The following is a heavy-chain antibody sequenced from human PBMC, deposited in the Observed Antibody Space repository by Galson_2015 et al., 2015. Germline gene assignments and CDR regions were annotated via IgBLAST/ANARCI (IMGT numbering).Heavy chain of an antibody. CDR2: ISGRSTFI. D-gene: IGHD7-27*01. CDR1: GFTFIDYY. J-gene: IGHJ4*02. CDR3: TRHLGIGSGSPEF. V-gene: IGHV3-11*06. Sequence: LRLSCAASGFTFIDYYMSWIRQAPGKGLQWVSSISGRSTFIFYSDSVKGRFTISRDNAKNSLSLQMNSLRGDDTAVYYCTRHLGIGSGSPEFWGQGTLVAVSS.